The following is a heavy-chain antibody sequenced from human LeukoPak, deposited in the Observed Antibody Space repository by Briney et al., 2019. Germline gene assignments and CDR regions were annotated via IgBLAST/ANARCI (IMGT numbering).Heavy chain of an antibody. D-gene: IGHD3-16*02. CDR2: INHSGST. J-gene: IGHJ4*02. Sequence: PSETLSLTCAVYGGSFSGYYWSWIRQPPGKGLEWIGEINHSGSTNYNPSLKSRVTISVDTSKNQFSLKLSSVTAADTAVYYCARVATTYYDYVWGSYRLFDYWGQGTLVTVSS. V-gene: IGHV4-34*01. CDR3: ARVATTYYDYVWGSYRLFDY. CDR1: GGSFSGYY.